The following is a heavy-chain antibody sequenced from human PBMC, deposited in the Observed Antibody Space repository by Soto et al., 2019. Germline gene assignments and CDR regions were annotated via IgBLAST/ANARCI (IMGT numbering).Heavy chain of an antibody. Sequence: PGGSLRLSCAASRFTFSTYWMHWVRQAPGEGLVWVSRVNPDGRSTSYADSVRGRFTVSRDNAKNTVYLQMNSLRAEDTAVYYCTRATAASFDSWGQGTLVTVCS. V-gene: IGHV3-74*01. D-gene: IGHD2-2*01. J-gene: IGHJ4*02. CDR3: TRATAASFDS. CDR1: RFTFSTYW. CDR2: VNPDGRST.